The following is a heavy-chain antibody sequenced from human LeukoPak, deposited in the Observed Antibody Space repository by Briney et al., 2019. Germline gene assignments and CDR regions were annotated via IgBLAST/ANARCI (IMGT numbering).Heavy chain of an antibody. CDR2: INRDGSER. CDR1: GFTFSNYW. J-gene: IGHJ6*02. V-gene: IGHV3-7*03. Sequence: GGSLRLSGAASGFTFSNYWMTWVRQAPGKGLEWVANINRDGSERYYVDSVKGRFTISRDDAKSSLYLQMNSLRAEDTAVYYCARRNAMDVWGQGTTVIVFS. CDR3: ARRNAMDV.